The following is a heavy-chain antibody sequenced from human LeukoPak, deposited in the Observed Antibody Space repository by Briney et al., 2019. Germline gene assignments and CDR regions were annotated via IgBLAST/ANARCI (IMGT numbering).Heavy chain of an antibody. J-gene: IGHJ4*02. D-gene: IGHD3-10*01. CDR1: AFTFTNYW. CDR3: ARFGWVPPAHFDF. V-gene: IGHV3-74*01. CDR2: INTDGTST. Sequence: PGGSLRLSCAASAFTFTNYWMHWVRQAPGKGLVWVSRINTDGTSTNYADSVKGRFTISRDNAKNTLYLQMNSLRAEDTAVYYCARFGWVPPAHFDFWGQGTLVIVSS.